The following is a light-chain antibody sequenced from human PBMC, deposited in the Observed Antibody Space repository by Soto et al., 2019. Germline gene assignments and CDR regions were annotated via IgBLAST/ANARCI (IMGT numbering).Light chain of an antibody. V-gene: IGKV3-20*01. CDR2: GAS. Sequence: EIVLTQSPGTLSLSPGERATLSCRASQSVSSSYLAWYQQKPGQAPRQLIYGASSRATGIPDRFSGSGSGTDFTLTITRLELEDFAVYYCHHYRTSFGGGTRVEIK. CDR1: QSVSSSY. CDR3: HHYRTS. J-gene: IGKJ4*01.